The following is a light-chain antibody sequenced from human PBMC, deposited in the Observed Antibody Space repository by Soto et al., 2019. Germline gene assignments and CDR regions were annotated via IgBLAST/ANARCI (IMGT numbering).Light chain of an antibody. CDR2: GAS. V-gene: IGKV3-20*01. CDR3: QQYGNSPLT. J-gene: IGKJ4*01. CDR1: QSVSSSY. Sequence: IVLMQSPGTLSLSPGERATLCCRFSQSVSSSYLAWYQQKPGQAPRLLIYGASTRATDIPDRFTGSGSGTDFTLTINTLEPEDFAVYYCQQYGNSPLTFGGGTKVDIK.